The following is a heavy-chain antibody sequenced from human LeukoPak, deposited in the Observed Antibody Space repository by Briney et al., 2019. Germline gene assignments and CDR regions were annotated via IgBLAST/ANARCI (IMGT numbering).Heavy chain of an antibody. V-gene: IGHV3-11*04. CDR3: ARDAYYDSSGYLKY. CDR2: ISSSGSTI. D-gene: IGHD3-22*01. Sequence: GPLRLSCAASGFTFSDYYMSWIRQAPGKGLEWVSYISSSGSTIYYADSVKGRFTISRDNAKNSLYLQMNSLRAEDTAVYYCARDAYYDSSGYLKYWGQGTLVTVSS. CDR1: GFTFSDYY. J-gene: IGHJ4*02.